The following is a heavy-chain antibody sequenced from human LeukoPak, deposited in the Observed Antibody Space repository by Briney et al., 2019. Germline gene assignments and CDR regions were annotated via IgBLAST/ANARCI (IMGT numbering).Heavy chain of an antibody. CDR2: ISGSGGST. J-gene: IGHJ4*02. CDR3: AKDRVTMIVVVIPDFDY. Sequence: GGSLRLSCAASGFTFSSYAMSWVRQAPGKGLEWVSAISGSGGSTYYADSVKGRFTISRDNSKNTLYLQMNSLRAEDTAVYYCAKDRVTMIVVVIPDFDYWGQGTLVTVSS. CDR1: GFTFSSYA. V-gene: IGHV3-23*01. D-gene: IGHD3-22*01.